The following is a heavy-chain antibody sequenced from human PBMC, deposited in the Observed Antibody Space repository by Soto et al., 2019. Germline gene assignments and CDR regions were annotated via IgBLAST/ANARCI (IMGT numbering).Heavy chain of an antibody. J-gene: IGHJ3*02. CDR2: INSDGSST. CDR1: GFRFNIYW. V-gene: IGHV3-74*01. CDR3: AKDGYNYVLGAFDI. D-gene: IGHD5-12*01. Sequence: EVQLVESGGGLVQPGGSLRLSCEASGFRFNIYWMHWVRQAPGKGLVWVSRINSDGSSTNYADSVKGRFSISRDNAKNTLYLEMNSLRAEDTALYYCAKDGYNYVLGAFDIWGQGTMVTVSS.